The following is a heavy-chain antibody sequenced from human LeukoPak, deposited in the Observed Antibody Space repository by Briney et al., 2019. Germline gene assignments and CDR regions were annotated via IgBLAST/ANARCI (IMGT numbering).Heavy chain of an antibody. CDR2: INHSGST. V-gene: IGHV4-34*01. J-gene: IGHJ4*02. CDR3: ARGRWPPLPTY. Sequence: SETLSLTCAVYGGSFSGYYWSWIRQPPGKGLEWIGEINHSGSTNYNPSLKSRVTISVDMSKNQFSLKLSSVTAADTAVYYCARGRWPPLPTYWGQGTLVTVSS. CDR1: GGSFSGYY. D-gene: IGHD5-24*01.